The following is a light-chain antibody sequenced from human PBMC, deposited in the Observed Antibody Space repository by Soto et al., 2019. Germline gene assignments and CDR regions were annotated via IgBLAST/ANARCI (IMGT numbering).Light chain of an antibody. J-gene: IGLJ2*01. CDR3: SSYTNTGSTPLI. CDR2: DVS. Sequence: HSALTQPASVSGSPGQSITISCTGTSSDVGGYNYVSWYQHLPGNAPKLMIYDVSNRPSGVSNRFSGSKSGNTASLTISGLQAEDEADYYCSSYTNTGSTPLIFGGGTKLTVL. V-gene: IGLV2-14*03. CDR1: SSDVGGYNY.